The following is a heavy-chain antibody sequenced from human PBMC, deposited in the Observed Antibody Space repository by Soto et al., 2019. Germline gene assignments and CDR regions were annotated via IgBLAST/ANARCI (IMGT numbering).Heavy chain of an antibody. CDR3: ARGDLLDSSGYYYAPFDY. J-gene: IGHJ4*02. V-gene: IGHV4-31*03. CDR2: IYYSGST. Sequence: QVQLQESGPGLVKPSQTLSLTCTVSGGSISSGGYYWSGIRQHPGKGLEWIGYIYYSGSTYYNPSLKSRVTISVDTSKNQFSLKLSSVTAADTAVYYCARGDLLDSSGYYYAPFDYWGQGTLVTVSS. D-gene: IGHD3-22*01. CDR1: GGSISSGGYY.